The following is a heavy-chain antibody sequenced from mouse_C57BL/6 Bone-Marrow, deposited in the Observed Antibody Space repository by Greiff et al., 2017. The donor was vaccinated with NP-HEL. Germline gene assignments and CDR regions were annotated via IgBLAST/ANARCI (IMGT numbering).Heavy chain of an antibody. CDR3: TRDRGIGGSSMDY. V-gene: IGHV5-9-1*02. J-gene: IGHJ4*01. CDR2: ISSGGDYI. D-gene: IGHD2-14*01. Sequence: EVMLVESGEGLVKPGGSLKLSCAASGFTFSSYAMSWVRQTPEKRLEWVAYISSGGDYIYYADTVKGRFTISRDNARNTLYLQMSSLKSEDTAMYYCTRDRGIGGSSMDYWGQGTSVTVSS. CDR1: GFTFSSYA.